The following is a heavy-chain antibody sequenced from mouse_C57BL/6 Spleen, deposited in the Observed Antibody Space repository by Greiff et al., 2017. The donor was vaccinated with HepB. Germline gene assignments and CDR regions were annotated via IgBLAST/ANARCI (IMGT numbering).Heavy chain of an antibody. V-gene: IGHV1-81*01. Sequence: VQLQQSGAELARPGASVKLSCKASGYTFTSYGISWVKQRTGQGLEWIGEIYPRSGNTYYNEKFKGKATLTADKSSSTAYMELRSLTSEDSAVYFCARSIYYGSSPYWYFDVWGTGTTVTVSS. CDR2: IYPRSGNT. CDR1: GYTFTSYG. D-gene: IGHD1-1*01. J-gene: IGHJ1*03. CDR3: ARSIYYGSSPYWYFDV.